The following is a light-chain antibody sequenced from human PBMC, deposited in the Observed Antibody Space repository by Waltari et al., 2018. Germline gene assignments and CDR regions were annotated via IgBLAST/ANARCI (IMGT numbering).Light chain of an antibody. Sequence: IPLTQSPSSLSTSVGDRVTITCRASEGLTRDLVWYQQRPGRPPTLLIYDASTLHTGVPSRFSGSGSGTDFTLTISSLQPEDFGTYYCQQFHTYPRTFGGGTKVEIK. CDR3: QQFHTYPRT. CDR2: DAS. J-gene: IGKJ4*01. CDR1: EGLTRD. V-gene: IGKV1-13*02.